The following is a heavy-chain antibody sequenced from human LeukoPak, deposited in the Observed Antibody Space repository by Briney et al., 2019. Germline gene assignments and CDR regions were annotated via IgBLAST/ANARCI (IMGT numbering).Heavy chain of an antibody. V-gene: IGHV4-34*01. CDR2: INHSGST. CDR1: GGSFSGYY. D-gene: IGHD6-6*01. J-gene: IGHJ4*02. Sequence: ETLSLTCAVSGGSFSGYYWSWIRQPPGKGLEWIGEINHSGSTNYNPSLKSRVTISVDTSKNQFSLKLSSVTAADTAVYYCAREREGSSSDYWGQGTLVTVSS. CDR3: AREREGSSSDY.